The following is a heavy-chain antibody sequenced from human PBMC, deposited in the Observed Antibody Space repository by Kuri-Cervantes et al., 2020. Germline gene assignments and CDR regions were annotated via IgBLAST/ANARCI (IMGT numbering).Heavy chain of an antibody. Sequence: ASVKVSCKAFDYNFHNYGISWVRQAPGQGLEWLGWISVYNGDIKYAQKFQDRVIMTTDTSVNTAYMEVRSLKYDDTAVYYCASTPRYDFWRGYYYYMDVWGKGTTVTVSS. CDR2: ISVYNGDI. CDR3: ASTPRYDFWRGYYYYMDV. J-gene: IGHJ6*03. V-gene: IGHV1-18*04. CDR1: DYNFHNYG. D-gene: IGHD3-3*01.